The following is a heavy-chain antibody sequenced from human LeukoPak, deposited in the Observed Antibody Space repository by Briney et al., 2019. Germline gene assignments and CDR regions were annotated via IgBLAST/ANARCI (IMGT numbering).Heavy chain of an antibody. CDR1: GYTFTGYY. CDR2: INPNSGGT. J-gene: IGHJ4*02. Sequence: ASVKVSCKASGYTFTGYYMHWVRQAPGQGLEWMGRINPNSGGTNYAQKFQGRVTMTTDTSTSTAYMELRSLRSDDTAVYYCARDPHGGSYFDYWGQGTLVTVSS. D-gene: IGHD1-26*01. CDR3: ARDPHGGSYFDY. V-gene: IGHV1-2*06.